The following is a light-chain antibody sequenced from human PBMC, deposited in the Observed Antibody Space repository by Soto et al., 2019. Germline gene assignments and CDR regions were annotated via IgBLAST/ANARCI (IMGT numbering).Light chain of an antibody. CDR1: SSDVGGYNF. CDR3: TSYAGRTPYV. CDR2: EVS. V-gene: IGLV2-8*01. Sequence: QSALTQPPSASGSPGQSVTISCTGTSSDVGGYNFVSWYQQHPGKAPKVIIYEVSKRPSGVPDRFSGFKSGNTASLTVSGLLAEDEADYYCTSYAGRTPYVFGTGTKVTVL. J-gene: IGLJ1*01.